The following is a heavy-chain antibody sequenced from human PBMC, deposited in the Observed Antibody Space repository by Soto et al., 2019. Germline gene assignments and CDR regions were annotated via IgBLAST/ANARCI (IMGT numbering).Heavy chain of an antibody. Sequence: GESLKISCKGSGYTFTDYWIGWVRQLPGKGLEWMGIIYPGDSDTRYSPSFQGHVTITVDKSTNTAYLQWNTLRASDTAMYYCSTHSRHFRYYYYAMDVWGQGTTVTVSS. V-gene: IGHV5-51*01. CDR1: GYTFTDYW. CDR3: STHSRHFRYYYYAMDV. CDR2: IYPGDSDT. J-gene: IGHJ6*02.